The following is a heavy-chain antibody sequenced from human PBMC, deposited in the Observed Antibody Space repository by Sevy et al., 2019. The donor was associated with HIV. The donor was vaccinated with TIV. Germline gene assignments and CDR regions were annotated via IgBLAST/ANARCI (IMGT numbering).Heavy chain of an antibody. CDR2: IYPGDSDT. D-gene: IGHD2-2*02. CDR3: ARGVVPAAKPDWFDP. J-gene: IGHJ5*02. Sequence: GESLKISCKGSGYSFTSYWIGWVRQMPGKGLEWMGIIYPGDSDTRYSRSFEGQVTISADKSISTAYLQWSSLKASDTAMYYCARGVVPAAKPDWFDPWGQGTLVTVSS. V-gene: IGHV5-51*01. CDR1: GYSFTSYW.